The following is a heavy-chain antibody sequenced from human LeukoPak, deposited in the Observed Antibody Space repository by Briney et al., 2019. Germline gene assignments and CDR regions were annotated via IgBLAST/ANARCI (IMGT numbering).Heavy chain of an antibody. CDR2: IYHSGST. D-gene: IGHD2-15*01. J-gene: IGHJ4*02. Sequence: SETLSLTCTVSGGSISSYYWSWVRQPPGKGLEWIGSIYHSGSTYYNPSLKSRVTISVDTSKNQFSLKLSSVTAADTAVYYCARDRSSCSGGSCTEVLDYWGQGTLVTVSS. V-gene: IGHV4-39*07. CDR1: GGSISSYY. CDR3: ARDRSSCSGGSCTEVLDY.